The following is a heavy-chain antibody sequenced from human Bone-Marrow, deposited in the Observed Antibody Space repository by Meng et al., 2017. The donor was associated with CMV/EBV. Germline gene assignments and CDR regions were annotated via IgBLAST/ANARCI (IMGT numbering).Heavy chain of an antibody. CDR3: AREGYCSSTSCSNDY. J-gene: IGHJ4*02. CDR1: GYTFTGYY. D-gene: IGHD2-2*01. V-gene: IGHV1-2*02. Sequence: APVKVSCKASGYTFTGYYMHWVRQAPGQGLEWMGWINPNSGGTNYAQKFQGRVTMTRDTSISTAYMELSRLRSDDTAVYYCAREGYCSSTSCSNDYWGQGTLVTVSS. CDR2: INPNSGGT.